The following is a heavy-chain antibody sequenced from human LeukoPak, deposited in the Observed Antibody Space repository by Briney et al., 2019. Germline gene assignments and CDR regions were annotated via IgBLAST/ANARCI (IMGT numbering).Heavy chain of an antibody. CDR1: GFTFSEDY. D-gene: IGHD3-10*01. CDR2: ISSSGSTV. Sequence: PGGSLRLSCAASGFTFSEDYMNWIRQAPGKGLELVSYISSSGSTVHYVDSVKGRFTISRDNAKNSLYLQMNSLRAEDTAVYYCARDRSGGLVRLTDYWGQGTLVTVSS. V-gene: IGHV3-11*01. J-gene: IGHJ4*02. CDR3: ARDRSGGLVRLTDY.